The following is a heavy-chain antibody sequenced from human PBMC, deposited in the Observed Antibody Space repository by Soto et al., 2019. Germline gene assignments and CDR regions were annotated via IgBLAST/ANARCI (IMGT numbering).Heavy chain of an antibody. V-gene: IGHV3-74*01. CDR3: TRDRPGPQHYFDY. J-gene: IGHJ4*02. D-gene: IGHD6-6*01. CDR2: INTDGSDT. CDR1: GFVFSSDW. Sequence: TGGSLRLSCAASGFVFSSDWMHWVRQAPGKGLVWVSRINTDGSDTSYADSVKGRFTISRDNAKNTLYLQMNSLRAEDTAIYYYTRDRPGPQHYFDYWGQGNMVTVSS.